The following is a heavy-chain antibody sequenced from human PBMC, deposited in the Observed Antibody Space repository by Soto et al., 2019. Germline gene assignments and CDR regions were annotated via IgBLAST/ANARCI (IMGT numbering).Heavy chain of an antibody. CDR1: GYSFTSYW. J-gene: IGHJ3*02. CDR2: IYPGDSDT. CDR3: ARHSQMTTVPHGAFDI. Sequence: PGESLKISCKGSGYSFTSYWIGWVRQMPGKGLEWMGIIYPGDSDTRYSPSFQGQVTISADKSISTAYLQWSSLKASDTAMYYCARHSQMTTVPHGAFDIWGQGTMVTVSS. V-gene: IGHV5-51*01. D-gene: IGHD4-17*01.